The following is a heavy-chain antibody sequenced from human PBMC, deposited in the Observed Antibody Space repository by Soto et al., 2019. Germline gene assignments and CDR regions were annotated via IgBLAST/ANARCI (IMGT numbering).Heavy chain of an antibody. J-gene: IGHJ4*02. CDR2: ISGSGGST. V-gene: IGHV3-23*01. CDR1: GFTFSSYA. D-gene: IGHD2-2*01. CDR3: AKANGYCSSTNCFGGIDY. Sequence: GGSLRLSCAASGFTFSSYAMSWVRQAPGKGLEWVSAISGSGGSTFYADSVKGRFTISRDNSKNTLYLQMNSLRAEDTAVYYCAKANGYCSSTNCFGGIDYWGQGT.